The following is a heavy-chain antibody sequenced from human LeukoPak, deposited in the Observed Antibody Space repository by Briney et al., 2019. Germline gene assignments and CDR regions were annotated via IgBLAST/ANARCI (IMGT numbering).Heavy chain of an antibody. CDR3: AREGQGAWYWFDL. J-gene: IGHJ5*02. D-gene: IGHD6-19*01. Sequence: GGSLRLSCEGSGFSSSAHTMNWVRQAPGKGLEWVSSIDSTSTYIYYADSMKGRFSISRDNAKNSLYLQMSSLRAEDTAVYYCAREGQGAWYWFDLWGQGTLVTDSS. CDR1: GFSSSAHT. CDR2: IDSTSTYI. V-gene: IGHV3-21*01.